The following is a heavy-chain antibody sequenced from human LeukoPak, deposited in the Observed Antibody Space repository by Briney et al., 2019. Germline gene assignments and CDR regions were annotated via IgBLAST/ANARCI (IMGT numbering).Heavy chain of an antibody. CDR2: INDSGRT. CDR3: ARHRRGASRAFEI. J-gene: IGHJ3*02. V-gene: IGHV4-34*01. Sequence: SETLSLTCAVHGESFSGYYWSWIRQPPEKGLEWIGEINDSGRTNYNPSLESRITISVDMSKNQFSLKLNSVTAADTAVYFCARHRRGASRAFEIWGQGTMVTVSS. D-gene: IGHD2-2*01. CDR1: GESFSGYY.